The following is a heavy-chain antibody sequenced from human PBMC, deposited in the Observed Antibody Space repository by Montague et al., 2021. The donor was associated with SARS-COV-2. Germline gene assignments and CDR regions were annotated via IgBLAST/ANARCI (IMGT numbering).Heavy chain of an antibody. J-gene: IGHJ2*01. Sequence: SETLSLTSTASGGSISSYYWSWIRQPPGKGLEWIGYIYYSGSTNXNPSRKSRVTISVDTSKNQFSLKLSSVTAADTAVYYCARASITMVRGVTRWYFDLWGRGTLVTVSS. D-gene: IGHD3-10*01. CDR1: GGSISSYY. CDR2: IYYSGST. V-gene: IGHV4-59*13. CDR3: ARASITMVRGVTRWYFDL.